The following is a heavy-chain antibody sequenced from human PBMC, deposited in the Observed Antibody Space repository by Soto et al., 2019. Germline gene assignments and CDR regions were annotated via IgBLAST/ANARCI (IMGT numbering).Heavy chain of an antibody. V-gene: IGHV3-30-3*01. CDR3: ASTLVRGVIISPLDY. D-gene: IGHD3-10*01. CDR1: GFTFSSYA. J-gene: IGHJ4*02. CDR2: ISYDGSNK. Sequence: GGSLRLSCAASGFTFSSYAMHWVRQAPGKGLEWVAVISYDGSNKYYADSVKGRFTISRDNSKNTLYLQMNSLRAEDTPVYYCASTLVRGVIISPLDYWGQGTLVTVSS.